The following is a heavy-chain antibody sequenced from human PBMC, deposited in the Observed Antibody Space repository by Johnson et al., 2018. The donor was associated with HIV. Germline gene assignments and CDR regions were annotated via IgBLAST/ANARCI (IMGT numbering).Heavy chain of an antibody. CDR3: ARDYDDSSAYYYQDVEAAFDI. D-gene: IGHD3-22*01. V-gene: IGHV3-30-3*01. J-gene: IGHJ3*02. CDR1: GFTFSNYA. CDR2: ISYDGSNK. Sequence: QMQLVESGGGVVQPGRSLRLSCAASGFTFSNYAMYWVRQAPGKGLEWVALISYDGSNKYYSDSVKGRFTISRDNSKNTLYLQMNSLRPEDTAVYYCARDYDDSSAYYYQDVEAAFDIWGQGTMVTVSS.